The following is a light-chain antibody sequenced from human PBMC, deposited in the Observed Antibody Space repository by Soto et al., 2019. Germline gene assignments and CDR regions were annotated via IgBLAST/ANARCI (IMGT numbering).Light chain of an antibody. CDR2: DAS. J-gene: IGKJ2*01. CDR1: QSVSTK. V-gene: IGKV3-20*01. Sequence: EIVMTQSPATLSASPGERVTLSCRASQSVSTKSAWYQQKPGQAPRLLIYDASSRATGIPDRFSGSGSGTDFTLTISRLEPEDFAVYYCQQYGNSPYTFGQGTKLEIK. CDR3: QQYGNSPYT.